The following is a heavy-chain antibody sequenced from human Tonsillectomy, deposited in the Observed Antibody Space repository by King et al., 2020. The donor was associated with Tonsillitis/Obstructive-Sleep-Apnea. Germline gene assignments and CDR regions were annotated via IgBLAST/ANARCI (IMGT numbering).Heavy chain of an antibody. J-gene: IGHJ4*02. V-gene: IGHV6-1*01. CDR3: VRGRPFDY. CDR1: GDSVSSDTTS. Sequence: VQLQQSGPGLVKPSQTLSLTCAISGDSVSSDTTSWNWIRQSPSRGLECLGRTYYRSKWYNDYAVSVKSRITINPDTSKNQFSLQLNSVTPEDTAVYFCVRGRPFDYWGQGTLVTVSS. CDR2: TYYRSKWYN.